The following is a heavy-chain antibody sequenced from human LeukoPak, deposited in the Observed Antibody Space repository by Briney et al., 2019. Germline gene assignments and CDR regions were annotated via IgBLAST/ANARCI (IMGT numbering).Heavy chain of an antibody. Sequence: SVKVSCKASGGTFSSYAISWVRQAPGQGLEWMGRIIPIFGTANYARKFQGRVTITTDESTSTAYMELSSLRSEDTAVYYCARDGGNCDFWGEGYWGQGTLVTVSS. CDR3: ARDGGNCDFWGEGY. D-gene: IGHD3-3*01. J-gene: IGHJ4*02. CDR2: IIPIFGTA. V-gene: IGHV1-69*05. CDR1: GGTFSSYA.